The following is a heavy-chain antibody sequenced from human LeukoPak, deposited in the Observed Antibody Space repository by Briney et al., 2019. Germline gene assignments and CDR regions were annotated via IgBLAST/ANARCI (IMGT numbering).Heavy chain of an antibody. D-gene: IGHD3-3*01. Sequence: ASVKVSCKASGGTFSSYAISWVRQAPGQGLEWMGRINPNSGGTNYAQKFQGRVTMTRDTSISTAYMELSRLRSDDTAVYYCARALRVTIFGVVIPSRGAFDIWGQGTMVAVSS. J-gene: IGHJ3*02. CDR1: GGTFSSYA. CDR3: ARALRVTIFGVVIPSRGAFDI. CDR2: INPNSGGT. V-gene: IGHV1-2*06.